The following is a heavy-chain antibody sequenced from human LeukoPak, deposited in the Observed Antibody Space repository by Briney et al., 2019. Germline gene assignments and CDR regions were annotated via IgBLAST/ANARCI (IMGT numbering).Heavy chain of an antibody. J-gene: IGHJ4*02. CDR2: IYSDGST. D-gene: IGHD6-19*01. Sequence: GGSLRLSCAASGFTVSTNYVSWVRQAPGKGLEWVAVIYSDGSTNYADSVKGRFTISRDKSKNTLYLQMNSLRADDTAVYYCARGGGSRSGWVPFDYWGRGTLVTVSS. CDR1: GFTVSTNY. V-gene: IGHV3-53*01. CDR3: ARGGGSRSGWVPFDY.